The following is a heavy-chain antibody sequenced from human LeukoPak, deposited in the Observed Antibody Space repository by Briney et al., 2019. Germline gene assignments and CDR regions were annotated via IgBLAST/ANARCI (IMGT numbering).Heavy chain of an antibody. CDR3: ARSNHPRYYFDY. J-gene: IGHJ4*02. D-gene: IGHD1-14*01. Sequence: SQTLSLTCAVSGGSISSGGYSWSWIRQPPGNGLEWIGYIYHSGSTYYNPSLKSRVTISVDRSKNQFSLKLSSVTAADTAVYYCARSNHPRYYFDYWGQGTLVTVSS. V-gene: IGHV4-30-2*01. CDR2: IYHSGST. CDR1: GGSISSGGYS.